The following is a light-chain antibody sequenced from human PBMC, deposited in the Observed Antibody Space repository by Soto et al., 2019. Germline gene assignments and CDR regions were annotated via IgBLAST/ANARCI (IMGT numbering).Light chain of an antibody. V-gene: IGKV1-5*01. Sequence: QSPSTLSASVGDTVTITCRASQSISVSLAWYQQKPGKAPNLLIYDASTLQGGVPSRFSGSGSGTEFTLTVTSLQPEDFATYFCQQYDKYSTFGHGTKVDIK. CDR2: DAS. CDR1: QSISVS. CDR3: QQYDKYST. J-gene: IGKJ1*01.